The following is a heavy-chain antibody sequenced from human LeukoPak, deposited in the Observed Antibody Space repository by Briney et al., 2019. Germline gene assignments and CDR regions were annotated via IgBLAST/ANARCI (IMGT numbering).Heavy chain of an antibody. CDR3: ARDQYDTWSRRGNFDS. CDR2: IKLDGSEK. V-gene: IGHV3-7*03. D-gene: IGHD3-3*01. J-gene: IGHJ4*02. Sequence: GGSLSLSCVASGFTFGKYWMSWVRQAPGKGLEWVANIKLDGSEKNYVDSVKGRFTISRDNTKNSLYLQMNSLRAEDTAVFYCARDQYDTWSRRGNFDSWGQGTLVTVSS. CDR1: GFTFGKYW.